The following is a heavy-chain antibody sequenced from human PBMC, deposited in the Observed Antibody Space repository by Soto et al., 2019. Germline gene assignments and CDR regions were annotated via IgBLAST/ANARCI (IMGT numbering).Heavy chain of an antibody. CDR2: INAGEGYT. J-gene: IGHJ5*02. CDR3: ARAISGYVT. Sequence: QVHLVQSGAEVKQPGASVRVSCKASGITYSTYAIHWVRQAPGQGLEWMGWINAGEGYTRYSQDFQGRVTLTTVASASTTYMDLSNLTFEDTAVYYCARAISGYVTWGQGTQVTVSS. CDR1: GITYSTYA. V-gene: IGHV1-3*01. D-gene: IGHD5-12*01.